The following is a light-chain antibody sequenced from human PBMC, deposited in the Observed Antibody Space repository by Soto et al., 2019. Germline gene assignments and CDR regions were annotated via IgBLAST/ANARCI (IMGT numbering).Light chain of an antibody. CDR3: QYYTASPPPYT. Sequence: EVVLTQSPGTLSLSPGERATLSCRASQSSSSSYLAWYQQKPGQAPRLLINGASSRATGIPDRFSGSGSGADFTLTITRLEPEDFAVYYCQYYTASPPPYTFGQGTKLEIK. CDR1: QSSSSSY. V-gene: IGKV3-20*01. CDR2: GAS. J-gene: IGKJ2*01.